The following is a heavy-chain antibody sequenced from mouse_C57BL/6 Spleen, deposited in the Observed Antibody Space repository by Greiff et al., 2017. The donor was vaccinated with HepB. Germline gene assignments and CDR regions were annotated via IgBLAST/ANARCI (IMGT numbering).Heavy chain of an antibody. J-gene: IGHJ1*03. CDR2: ISSGGGYI. V-gene: IGHV5-9-1*02. CDR1: GFTFSSYA. CDR3: TKVNDYDQYWYFDV. D-gene: IGHD2-4*01. Sequence: EVMLVESGEGLVKPGGSLKLSCAASGFTFSSYAMSWVRQTPEKRLEWVAYISSGGGYIYYADTVKGRFTISRDNARNTLYLQMSSLKSEDTAMYYCTKVNDYDQYWYFDVWGTGTTVTVSS.